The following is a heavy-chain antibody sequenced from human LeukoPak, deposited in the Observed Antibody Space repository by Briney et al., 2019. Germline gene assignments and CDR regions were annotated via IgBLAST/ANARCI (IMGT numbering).Heavy chain of an antibody. CDR1: GFTFSSYS. V-gene: IGHV3-21*01. Sequence: GGSLRLSCAASGFTFSSYSMNWVRQAPGKGLEWVSSISSSSSYIYYADSVKGRFTISRDNAKNSLYLQMNSLRAEDTAVYYCAVGYSSGWDDAFDIWGQGTMVTVSS. J-gene: IGHJ3*02. D-gene: IGHD6-19*01. CDR2: ISSSSSYI. CDR3: AVGYSSGWDDAFDI.